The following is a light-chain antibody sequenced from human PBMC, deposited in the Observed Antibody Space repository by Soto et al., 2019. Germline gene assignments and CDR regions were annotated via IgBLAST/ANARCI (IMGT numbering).Light chain of an antibody. CDR3: QQYNKWPRT. Sequence: EIVMTQAPATLSVSPGERATLSCRASQSVNSNLAWYQQKAGQAPRLLIFGTSTRATGIPARFSGRGSGTEFTLTISSLQFEDFGVYYCQQYNKWPRTFGQGTKVEIK. CDR2: GTS. V-gene: IGKV3-15*01. CDR1: QSVNSN. J-gene: IGKJ1*01.